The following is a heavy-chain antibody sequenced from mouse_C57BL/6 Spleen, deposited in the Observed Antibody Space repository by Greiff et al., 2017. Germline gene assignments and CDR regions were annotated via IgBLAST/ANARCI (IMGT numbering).Heavy chain of an antibody. CDR1: GYTFTGYW. D-gene: IGHD1-1*01. CDR2: ILPGSGST. Sequence: QVQLQQSGAELMKPGASVKLSCKATGYTFTGYWIEWVKQRPGHGLEWIGEILPGSGSTNYNEKFKGKATFTADTSSNTAYMQLSSLTTEDSAIYYCARAGADYYGSRDYFDYWGQGTTLTVSS. V-gene: IGHV1-9*01. CDR3: ARAGADYYGSRDYFDY. J-gene: IGHJ2*01.